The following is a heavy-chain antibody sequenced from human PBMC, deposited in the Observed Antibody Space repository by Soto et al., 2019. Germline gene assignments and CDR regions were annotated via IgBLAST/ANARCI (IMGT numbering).Heavy chain of an antibody. V-gene: IGHV3-23*01. Sequence: EVELLESGGGLVQPGGSLRLSCAASGFTVSSSGMSWVRQAPGKGLEWISGLSDDGGRSTYADAVKGRFTISRDKSNNSRYLQMNSLRVEDTALYYCTKDSGSDSTHWGQGTLVIVSS. J-gene: IGHJ4*02. CDR1: GFTVSSSG. CDR3: TKDSGSDSTH. CDR2: LSDDGGRS. D-gene: IGHD3-22*01.